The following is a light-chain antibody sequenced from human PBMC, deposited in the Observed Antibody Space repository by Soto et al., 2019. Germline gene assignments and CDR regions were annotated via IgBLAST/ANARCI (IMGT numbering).Light chain of an antibody. CDR2: AAS. CDR3: QKYNSEKLN. CDR1: LGIIDY. Sequence: DIEMTQSPSSLSASVGDSVTITCRASLGIIDYLAWYQQKPGKVPKLLIYAASTLQTGVPSRFSGSGSRTDFTINISNLQPQDVATYYCQKYNSEKLNFGDGNKVEIK. V-gene: IGKV1-27*01. J-gene: IGKJ4*01.